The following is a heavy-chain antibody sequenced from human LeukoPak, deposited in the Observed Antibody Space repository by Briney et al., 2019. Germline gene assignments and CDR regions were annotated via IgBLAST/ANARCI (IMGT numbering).Heavy chain of an antibody. D-gene: IGHD6-19*01. J-gene: IGHJ4*02. Sequence: TGGSLRLSCAASGFTFSRYGMHWVCQAPAKGLEWVAVISYDGRNKYYADSVKDRFTISRDNSKNTLYLQMNSLKPEDTAVYYCAKDSGSGWTLNPFDYWGLGTLVTVSS. V-gene: IGHV3-30*18. CDR1: GFTFSRYG. CDR2: ISYDGRNK. CDR3: AKDSGSGWTLNPFDY.